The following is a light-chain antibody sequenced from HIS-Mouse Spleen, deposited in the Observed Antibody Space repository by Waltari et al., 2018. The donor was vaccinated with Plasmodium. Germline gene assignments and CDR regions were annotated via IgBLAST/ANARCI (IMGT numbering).Light chain of an antibody. Sequence: SYELTQPPSVSVSPGQTARITCPGDAWPTKYAYWYQKKSGQAPVLVIYEDSKRPSGIPERFSGSSSGTMATLTISGAQVEDEADYYCYSTDSSGNHRVFGGGTKLTVL. J-gene: IGLJ3*02. CDR3: YSTDSSGNHRV. CDR1: AWPTKY. V-gene: IGLV3-10*01. CDR2: EDS.